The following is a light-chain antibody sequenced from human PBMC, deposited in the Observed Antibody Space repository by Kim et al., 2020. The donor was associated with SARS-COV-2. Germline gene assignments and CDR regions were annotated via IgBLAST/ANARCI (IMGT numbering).Light chain of an antibody. CDR1: RNSAGY. CDR2: DAS. Sequence: GERAALSCSARRNSAGYLAWFQQKPGQAPRLLIYDASTRATGIPARFGGSGSGTDFTLTISSLEPEDFAVYYCHQRSKWPLTFGGGTKVDIK. V-gene: IGKV3-11*01. CDR3: HQRSKWPLT. J-gene: IGKJ4*01.